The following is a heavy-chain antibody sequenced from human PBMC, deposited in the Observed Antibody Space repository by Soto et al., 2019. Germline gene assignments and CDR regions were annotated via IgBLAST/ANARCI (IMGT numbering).Heavy chain of an antibody. D-gene: IGHD2-8*01. V-gene: IGHV4-34*01. CDR3: ARTDGPVDS. J-gene: IGHJ5*01. CDR2: INHSGST. CDR1: GGSFSGYY. Sequence: QVQLQQWGAGLLKPSETLSLTCAVYGGSFSGYYWCWIRQPPGKGLEWIGEINHSGSTNYNPSLKSRVTISVDTSKNQFSLKLRSVTAADTAVYYCARTDGPVDSWGHGTLVTVSS.